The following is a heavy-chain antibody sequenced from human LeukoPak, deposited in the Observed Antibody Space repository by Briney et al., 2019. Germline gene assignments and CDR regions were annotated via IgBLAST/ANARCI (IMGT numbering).Heavy chain of an antibody. CDR1: GFSLSTSGMR. CDR2: IDWDDDK. D-gene: IGHD3-16*01. J-gene: IGHJ4*02. CDR3: ARIPPGGSYAHDY. V-gene: IGHV2-70*04. Sequence: SGPTLVNPTQTLTLTCSFSGFSLSTSGMRVTWIRQPPGKALASLARIDWDDDKFYSTSLKTRLTISKDTSKNQVVLTMTNMDPVDTATYYCARIPPGGSYAHDYWGQGTLVTVSS.